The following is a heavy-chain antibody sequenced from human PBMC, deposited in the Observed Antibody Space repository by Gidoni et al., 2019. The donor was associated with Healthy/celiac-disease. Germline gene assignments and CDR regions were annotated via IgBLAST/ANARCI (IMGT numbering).Heavy chain of an antibody. CDR3: ARGAGGGYDAFDI. V-gene: IGHV3-13*01. J-gene: IGHJ3*02. CDR1: GFTFSSYD. D-gene: IGHD1-26*01. Sequence: EVQLVESGGGLVQHGGSLRPSCAASGFTFSSYDMHWVRQATGKGLEWVSAIGTAGDTYYPGSVKGRFTIARENAKNSLYLQMNSLRAGDTAVYYCARGAGGGYDAFDIWGQGTMVTVSS. CDR2: IGTAGDT.